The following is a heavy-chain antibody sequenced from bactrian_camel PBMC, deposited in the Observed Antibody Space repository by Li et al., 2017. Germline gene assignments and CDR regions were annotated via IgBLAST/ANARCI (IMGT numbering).Heavy chain of an antibody. V-gene: IGHV3S26*01. CDR1: VSGVVGIDYC. D-gene: IGHD2*01. CDR2: IDSNGVP. Sequence: QVQLVESGGGSVQPGGSLRLSCAVSVSGVVGIDYCMGWIRQAPGKEPEGVASIDSNGVPSYADSVKGRFTVSKDTAKNTLYLQMNSLKVEDTAMYYCAADRGGRQCGAVWRSYRVGDYRGQGTQVTVS. J-gene: IGHJ4*01. CDR3: AADRGGRQCGAVWRSYRVGDY.